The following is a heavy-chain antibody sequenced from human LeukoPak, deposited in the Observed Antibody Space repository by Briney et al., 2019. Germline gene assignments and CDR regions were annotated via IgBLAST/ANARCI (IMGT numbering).Heavy chain of an antibody. D-gene: IGHD3-3*01. CDR1: GDSISSGSYY. J-gene: IGHJ6*03. Sequence: SQNLSLNCTVSGDSISSGSYYWTWLRQPGGKGLEWIGRIHASGSTNYNPSLKSRVTISLDTSKNQFSLRLSSVTAADTAVYYCARTPEQGNDFWSGYGYYYYYMDVWGKGTTVTVSS. V-gene: IGHV4-61*02. CDR3: ARTPEQGNDFWSGYGYYYYYMDV. CDR2: IHASGST.